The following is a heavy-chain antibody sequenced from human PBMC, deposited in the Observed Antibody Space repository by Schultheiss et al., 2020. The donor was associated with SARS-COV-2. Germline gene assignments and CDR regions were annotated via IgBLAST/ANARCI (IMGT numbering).Heavy chain of an antibody. D-gene: IGHD5-24*01. Sequence: GGSLRLSCAASGFTFSDYYMSWIRQAPGKGLEWVSAISGSGGSTYYADSVKGRFTISRDNAKNSLYLQMNSLRAEDTALYYCARNRRMATKKDAFDIWGQGTMVTVSS. CDR2: ISGSGGST. V-gene: IGHV3-23*01. J-gene: IGHJ3*02. CDR1: GFTFSDYY. CDR3: ARNRRMATKKDAFDI.